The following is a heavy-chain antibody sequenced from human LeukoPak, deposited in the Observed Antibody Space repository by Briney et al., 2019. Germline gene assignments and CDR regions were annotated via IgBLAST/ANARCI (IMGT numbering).Heavy chain of an antibody. J-gene: IGHJ5*02. V-gene: IGHV1-3*01. CDR2: INAGNGNT. CDR3: ARGSLEVATNWFDP. CDR1: GYTFTSYA. D-gene: IGHD5-24*01. Sequence: ASVKVSCKASGYTFTSYAMHWVRQAPGQRLEWMGWINAGNGNTKYSQKFQGRVTITRDTSASTAYMELSSLRSEDTAVYYCARGSLEVATNWFDPWGQGTLVTVSS.